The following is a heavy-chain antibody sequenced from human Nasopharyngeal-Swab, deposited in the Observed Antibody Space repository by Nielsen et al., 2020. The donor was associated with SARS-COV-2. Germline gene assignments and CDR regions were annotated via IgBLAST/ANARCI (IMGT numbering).Heavy chain of an antibody. D-gene: IGHD5-18*01. CDR3: ARQEVRGYSYGLGYYYGMDV. CDR2: IYYSGST. Sequence: SETLSLTCTVSSGSISSSSYYWGWIRQPPGKGLEWIANIYYSGSTYDNPSLKSRVPISVDTSKNQFSLKLSSVTAADTAVYYCARQEVRGYSYGLGYYYGMDVWGQGTTVTVSS. CDR1: SGSISSSSYY. J-gene: IGHJ6*02. V-gene: IGHV4-39*01.